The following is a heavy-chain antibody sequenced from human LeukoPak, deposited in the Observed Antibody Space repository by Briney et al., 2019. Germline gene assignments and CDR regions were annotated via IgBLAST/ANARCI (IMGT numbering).Heavy chain of an antibody. CDR3: ARGTYCSGGTCYFLIDY. CDR2: ISNDGSKK. CDR1: GFTFSSYA. V-gene: IGHV3-30*03. Sequence: PGGSLRLSCAASGFTFSSYAMNWVRQAPGKGLEWVAVISNDGSKKYYADSVRGRFTISRENSKNTLYLEMDSLSAEDTAVYYCARGTYCSGGTCYFLIDYWGQGTLVTVSS. D-gene: IGHD2-15*01. J-gene: IGHJ4*02.